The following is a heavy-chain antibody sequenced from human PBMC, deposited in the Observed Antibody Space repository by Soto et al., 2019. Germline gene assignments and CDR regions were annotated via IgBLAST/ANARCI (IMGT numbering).Heavy chain of an antibody. CDR3: AKERRAAARYYYYGMDV. Sequence: LRLSCAASGFTFRSYGMHWVRQAPGKGLEWVAVISYDGSNKYYADSVKGRFTISRDNSKNTLYLQMNSLRAEDTAVYYCAKERRAAARYYYYGMDVWGQGTTVTVSS. CDR2: ISYDGSNK. CDR1: GFTFRSYG. V-gene: IGHV3-30*18. J-gene: IGHJ6*02. D-gene: IGHD6-13*01.